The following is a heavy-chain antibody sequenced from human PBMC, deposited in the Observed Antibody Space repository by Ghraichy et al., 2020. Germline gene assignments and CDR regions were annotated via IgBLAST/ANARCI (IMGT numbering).Heavy chain of an antibody. CDR2: IWYDGSNK. Sequence: GGSLRLSCAASGFTFSSHAMHWVRQAPGKGLEWVAVIWYDGSNKYYADSVKGRFTISRDNSKNTLYLQMNSLRAEDTAVYYCARGEISEYCSGGSCYSAEYYYYYGMDVWGQGTTVTVSS. J-gene: IGHJ6*02. CDR1: GFTFSSHA. CDR3: ARGEISEYCSGGSCYSAEYYYYYGMDV. D-gene: IGHD2-15*01. V-gene: IGHV3-33*01.